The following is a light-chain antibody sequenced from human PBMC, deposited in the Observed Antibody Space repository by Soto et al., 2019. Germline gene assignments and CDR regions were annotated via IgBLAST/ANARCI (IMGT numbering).Light chain of an antibody. V-gene: IGKV3-20*01. CDR2: GAS. J-gene: IGKJ1*01. Sequence: DIVLTQSPDTLSLSPGERATLSCRASQSVNSRFFAWYQQKPAQAPRLLIYGASSRAAGIPDRFSGGGSGTDFTLTINRLEPDDFAVYYCQQFGCSLWTFGQGTKVDIK. CDR1: QSVNSRF. CDR3: QQFGCSLWT.